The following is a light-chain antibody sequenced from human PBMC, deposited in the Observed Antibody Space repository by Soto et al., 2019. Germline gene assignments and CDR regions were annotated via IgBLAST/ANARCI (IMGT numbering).Light chain of an antibody. Sequence: DIQLTQSPSTLSASVGDRVTITCRASQSINSWLAWYQQRPGKAPKLLMYKASSLQSGVPSRFSGSGSGTEFTLTISRRQPDDLATYYCQQYNSYPHTFGQGTKLEIK. CDR2: KAS. CDR1: QSINSW. J-gene: IGKJ2*01. V-gene: IGKV1-5*03. CDR3: QQYNSYPHT.